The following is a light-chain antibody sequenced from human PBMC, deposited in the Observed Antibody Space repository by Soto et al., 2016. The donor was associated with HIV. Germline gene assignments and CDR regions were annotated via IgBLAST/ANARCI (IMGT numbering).Light chain of an antibody. CDR3: QVWDNISGHTYV. Sequence: SYELTQPPSVSVAPGKTATITCGGDNIGTKAVHWYQQRPGQAPVLVLFDDSDRPSGIPERFSASKSQNTATLTIRRVEAGDEADFYCQVWDNISGHTYVFGTGTKVTVL. CDR1: NIGTKA. CDR2: DDS. V-gene: IGLV3-21*03. J-gene: IGLJ1*01.